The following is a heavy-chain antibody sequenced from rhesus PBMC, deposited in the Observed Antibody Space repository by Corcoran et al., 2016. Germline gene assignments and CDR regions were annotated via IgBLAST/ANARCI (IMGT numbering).Heavy chain of an antibody. CDR1: GASISCGYD. Sequence: QVQLQESGPAVVKPSEPLSLTCPVFGASISCGYDWSWICQSPVRGLEWIGYIHGSGSTNYNPTFKIRLTISKETSKNQFSLKLSSMTSADTAVYYCARRSYTTSYSSLDVWGRGVLVTVSS. V-gene: IGHV4-127*01. CDR3: ARRSYTTSYSSLDV. J-gene: IGHJ5-2*02. CDR2: IHGSGST. D-gene: IGHD6-43*01.